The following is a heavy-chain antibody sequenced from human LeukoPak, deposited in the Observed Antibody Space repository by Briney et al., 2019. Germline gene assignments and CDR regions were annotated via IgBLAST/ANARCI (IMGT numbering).Heavy chain of an antibody. CDR1: GGSFSGYY. D-gene: IGHD3-22*01. J-gene: IGHJ4*02. CDR3: ARVFRSSGYYRPFDY. CDR2: INHSGST. Sequence: SETLSLTCAVCGGSFSGYYWSWIRQPPGKGLEWIGEINHSGSTNYNPSLKSRVTISVDASKNQFSLKLSSVTAADTAVYYCARVFRSSGYYRPFDYWGQGTLVTVSS. V-gene: IGHV4-34*01.